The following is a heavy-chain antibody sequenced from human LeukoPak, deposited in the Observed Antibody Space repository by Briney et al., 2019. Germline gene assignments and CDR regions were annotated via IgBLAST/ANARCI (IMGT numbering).Heavy chain of an antibody. Sequence: ASVKVSCKASGYTFTGYYMHWVRQAPGQGLEWMGWINPNSGGTNYAQKFQGRVTMTRDTSISTAYMELSRLRSDDTAVYCCATEGPVVPAAVDYWGQGTLVTVSS. J-gene: IGHJ4*02. D-gene: IGHD2-2*01. V-gene: IGHV1-2*02. CDR1: GYTFTGYY. CDR2: INPNSGGT. CDR3: ATEGPVVPAAVDY.